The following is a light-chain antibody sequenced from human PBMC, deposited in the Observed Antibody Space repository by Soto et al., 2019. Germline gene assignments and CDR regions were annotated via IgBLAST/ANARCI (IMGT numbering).Light chain of an antibody. CDR2: DTS. Sequence: EIVLTQSPATLSLSPGERATLSCRASQYLSTYLAWYQQKPGQAPRLLIYDTSNRATGVPVRFSGSGSGTDFTLTINSLEPEDFAIYYCQQRSNWPRTFGQGTKVEIK. CDR1: QYLSTY. V-gene: IGKV3-11*01. CDR3: QQRSNWPRT. J-gene: IGKJ1*01.